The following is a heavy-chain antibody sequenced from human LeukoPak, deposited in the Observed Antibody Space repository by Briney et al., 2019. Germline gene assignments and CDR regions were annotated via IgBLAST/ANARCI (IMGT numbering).Heavy chain of an antibody. CDR3: ARYSGYESYNWFGP. J-gene: IGHJ5*02. CDR1: GGSFSGYY. Sequence: SETLSLTCAVYGGSFSGYYWSWIRQPPGKGLEWIGEINHSGSTNYNPSLKSRVTISVDTSKNQFSLKMSSVTAADTAVYYCARYSGYESYNWFGPWAREPWSPSPQ. D-gene: IGHD5-12*01. CDR2: INHSGST. V-gene: IGHV4-34*01.